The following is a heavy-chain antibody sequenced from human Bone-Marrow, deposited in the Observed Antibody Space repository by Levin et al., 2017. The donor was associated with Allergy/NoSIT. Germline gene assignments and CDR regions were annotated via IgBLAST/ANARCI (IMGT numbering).Heavy chain of an antibody. CDR3: ARSGFIAKGVIDY. D-gene: IGHD3-10*01. J-gene: IGHJ4*02. CDR2: VYRGNSA. V-gene: IGHV3-53*01. CDR1: GFTISPHS. Sequence: GGSLRLSCVVSGFTISPHSMTWVRQAPGKGLEWVSTVYRGNSAYYAESVRGRFTISRDNSKNTVFLHLNTLRVEDTAIYFCARSGFIAKGVIDYWGQGILVTVSS.